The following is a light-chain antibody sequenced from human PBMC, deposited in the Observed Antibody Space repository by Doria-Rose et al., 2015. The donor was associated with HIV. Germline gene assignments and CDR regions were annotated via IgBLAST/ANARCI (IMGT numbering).Light chain of an antibody. CDR2: AVS. V-gene: IGKV2-29*03. CDR1: QSLVNSDGKTY. CDR3: MQTILLPFT. J-gene: IGKJ3*01. Sequence: TQSPLSLSVTPGQPASISCRSSQSLVNSDGKTYLYWYLQKPGQSPQLLICAVSSRFSGVPDRFSGSRSGTDSTLKISRVEPEDFGVYYCMQTILLPFTFGPGTTVDIK.